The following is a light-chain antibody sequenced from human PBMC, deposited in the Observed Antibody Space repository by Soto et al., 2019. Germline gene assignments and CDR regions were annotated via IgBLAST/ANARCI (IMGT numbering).Light chain of an antibody. CDR3: QQYASSPVYA. Sequence: EIVLTQSPGTLSLSPGERATLACRASQSVSCSYLAWYQQKPGQAPRLLIYGASSRATGIPDRFSGSGSGTDFTLTISRLEPEDFTVYYCQQYASSPVYAFGQGTKLEIK. J-gene: IGKJ2*01. CDR2: GAS. V-gene: IGKV3-20*01. CDR1: QSVSCSY.